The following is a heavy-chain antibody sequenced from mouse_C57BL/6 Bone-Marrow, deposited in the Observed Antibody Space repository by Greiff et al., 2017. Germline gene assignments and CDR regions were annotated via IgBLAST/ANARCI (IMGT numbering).Heavy chain of an antibody. D-gene: IGHD4-1*01. V-gene: IGHV5-16*01. J-gene: IGHJ3*01. Sequence: EVKLMESEGGLVQPGSSMKLSCTASGFTFSDYYMAWVRQVPEKGLEWVANINYDGSSTYYLDSLKSRFIISRDNAKNILYLQMSSLKSEDTATYYCARDGGELGREGFAYWGQGTLVTVSA. CDR2: INYDGSST. CDR3: ARDGGELGREGFAY. CDR1: GFTFSDYY.